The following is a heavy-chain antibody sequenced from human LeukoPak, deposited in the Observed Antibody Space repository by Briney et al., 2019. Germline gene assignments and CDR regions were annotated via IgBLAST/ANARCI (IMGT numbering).Heavy chain of an antibody. V-gene: IGHV1-2*02. D-gene: IGHD6-19*01. J-gene: IGHJ4*02. Sequence: ASVKVSCKASGYTFSGYYIHWVRQAPGQGLEWMAWINPGNGDTNYAQKFQGRVTMTRDTSISTAYMGLTRLISDDTAVYYCARVGSSGWYVHPTLDYWGQGTLVTVSS. CDR2: INPGNGDT. CDR1: GYTFSGYY. CDR3: ARVGSSGWYVHPTLDY.